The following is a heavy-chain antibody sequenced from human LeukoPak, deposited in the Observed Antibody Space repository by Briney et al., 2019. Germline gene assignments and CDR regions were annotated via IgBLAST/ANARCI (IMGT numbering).Heavy chain of an antibody. J-gene: IGHJ4*02. CDR2: IYYSGST. D-gene: IGHD2-15*01. Sequence: SETLSLTCTVSGGPISSTNSYWGWIRQPPGKGLEWIGSIYYSGSTHYNPSLKSRVSISADTSRSEFSLRLRSVTAGDTAIYYCTRNRSDCSSGSCSFTGFDSWGQGILVTVSS. V-gene: IGHV4-39*01. CDR1: GGPISSTNSY. CDR3: TRNRSDCSSGSCSFTGFDS.